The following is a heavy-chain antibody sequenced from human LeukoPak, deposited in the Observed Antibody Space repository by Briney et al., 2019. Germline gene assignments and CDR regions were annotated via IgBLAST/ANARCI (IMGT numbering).Heavy chain of an antibody. CDR2: IKQDGSEK. CDR1: GFTFSSYW. CDR3: ARAKSWIQPLYYFDY. D-gene: IGHD5-18*01. Sequence: GGSLRLSCAASGFTFSSYWMSWVRQAPGKGLEWVANIKQDGSEKYYVDSVKGRFTISRDNAKNSLYLQMNSLRAEDTAVYYCARAKSWIQPLYYFDYWGQGTLVTVSS. J-gene: IGHJ4*02. V-gene: IGHV3-7*04.